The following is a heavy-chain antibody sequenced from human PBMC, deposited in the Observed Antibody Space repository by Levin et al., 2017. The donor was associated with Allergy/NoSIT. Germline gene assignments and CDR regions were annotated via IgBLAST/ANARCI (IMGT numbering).Heavy chain of an antibody. Sequence: GGFLRLSCAASGFTINFNFLTWVRQAPGKGLEWVSIIYDGGYTHYADSVKGRFIMSRDNSKNTLYLQMDSLRAEDSAIYYCARGYSDSSHRGQGILVTVSS. V-gene: IGHV3-53*01. CDR2: IYDGGYT. J-gene: IGHJ4*02. CDR1: GFTINFNF. D-gene: IGHD1-26*01. CDR3: ARGYSDSSH.